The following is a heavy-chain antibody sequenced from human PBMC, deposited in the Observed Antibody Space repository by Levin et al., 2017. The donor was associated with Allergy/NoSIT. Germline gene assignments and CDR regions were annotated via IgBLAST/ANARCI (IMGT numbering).Heavy chain of an antibody. V-gene: IGHV5-51*01. Sequence: HGESLKISCKGSGYSFSDYWIGWVRQMPGKGLEWMGIFYPGDSETRYSPSFQGQVTISADKSINTAYLQWSSLKASDSAMSYCVRHGRYNSGWYADYWGQGTLVTVSS. CDR3: VRHGRYNSGWYADY. CDR2: FYPGDSET. CDR1: GYSFSDYW. J-gene: IGHJ4*02. D-gene: IGHD6-19*01.